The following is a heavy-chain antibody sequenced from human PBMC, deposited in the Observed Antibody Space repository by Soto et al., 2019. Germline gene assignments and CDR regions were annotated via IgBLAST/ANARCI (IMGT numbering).Heavy chain of an antibody. V-gene: IGHV1-18*01. Sequence: SVKVSCKASGYTFTRYGSSWVRQAPGQGLEWMGWISAYNGNTNYAQKLQGRVTMTTDTSTSTAYMELRSLRSDDTAVYYCARSYLEAANFDYWGQGTLGTVSS. CDR3: ARSYLEAANFDY. CDR2: ISAYNGNT. CDR1: GYTFTRYG. D-gene: IGHD3-3*02. J-gene: IGHJ4*02.